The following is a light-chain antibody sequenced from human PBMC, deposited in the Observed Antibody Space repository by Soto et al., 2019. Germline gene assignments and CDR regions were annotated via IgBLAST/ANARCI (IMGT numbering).Light chain of an antibody. CDR2: AAS. CDR1: QSISSY. CDR3: QQSYTKRS. Sequence: DIQMTQSPSSLSASVGDRVTITCRASQSISSYLNWYQQKPGKAPRLLIYAASSLQSGVPSRFGGSGSGTDFTLTISSLQPEDVATYYCQQSYTKRSFGQGTKLEIK. J-gene: IGKJ2*03. V-gene: IGKV1-39*01.